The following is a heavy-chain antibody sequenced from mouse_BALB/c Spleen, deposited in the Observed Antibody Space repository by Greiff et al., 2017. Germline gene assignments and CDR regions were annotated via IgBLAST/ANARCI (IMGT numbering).Heavy chain of an antibody. D-gene: IGHD1-2*01. CDR3: GRTGHYYGYDAMDY. Sequence: EVQLQESGPELVKPGASVKISCKASGYSFTGYFMNWVNQSHGKSLEWIGRINPYNGDTFYNQKFKGKATLTVDKSSSTAHMELLSLTSEDSAVYYCGRTGHYYGYDAMDYWGQGTSVTVSS. CDR2: INPYNGDT. J-gene: IGHJ4*01. CDR1: GYSFTGYF. V-gene: IGHV1-37*01.